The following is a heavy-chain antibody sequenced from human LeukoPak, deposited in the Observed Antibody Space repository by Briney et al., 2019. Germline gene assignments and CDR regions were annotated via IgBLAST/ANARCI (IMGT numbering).Heavy chain of an antibody. CDR1: GFTFSSYA. D-gene: IGHD6-6*01. CDR2: ISGSGDST. J-gene: IGHJ4*02. CDR3: AKDPFRARISAPDY. V-gene: IGHV3-23*01. Sequence: GGSLRLSCAASGFTFSSYAMSWVRQAPGKGLEWVSSISGSGDSTYYADSVRGRLTTSRDNSKNTLSLQMISLRAEDTAIYYCAKDPFRARISAPDYWGQGTLVTVSS.